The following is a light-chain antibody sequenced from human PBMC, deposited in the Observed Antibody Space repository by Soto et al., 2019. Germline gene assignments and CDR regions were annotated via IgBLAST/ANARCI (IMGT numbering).Light chain of an antibody. CDR2: GNT. CDR3: QSYDSSLSGWV. J-gene: IGLJ3*02. CDR1: SSNIVAIYD. V-gene: IGLV1-40*01. Sequence: QSVLTQPPSVSGAPGQRVTISCTGSSSNIVAIYDVHWYQQLPGTPPKLLIYGNTNRPSGVPDRFSGSKSGTSASLAITGLQAEDEADYYCQSYDSSLSGWVFGGGTKLTVL.